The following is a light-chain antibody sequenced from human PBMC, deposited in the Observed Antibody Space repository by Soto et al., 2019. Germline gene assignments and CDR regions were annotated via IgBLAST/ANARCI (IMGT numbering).Light chain of an antibody. V-gene: IGLV2-8*01. Sequence: QSALTQPPSASGSHGQSVTISCTGTSSDVGGYNYVSWYQQHPGKAPKLIIYEVSKRPSGVPDRFSGSKSGNTASLTVSGLQAEDEADYYCSSYAGSNKGVFGGGTQLTVL. CDR3: SSYAGSNKGV. J-gene: IGLJ3*02. CDR2: EVS. CDR1: SSDVGGYNY.